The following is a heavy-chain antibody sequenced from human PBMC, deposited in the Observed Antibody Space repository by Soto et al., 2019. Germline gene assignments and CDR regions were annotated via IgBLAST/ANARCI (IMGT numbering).Heavy chain of an antibody. V-gene: IGHV3-21*01. CDR2: ISSSSSYI. CDR1: GFTFSSYS. J-gene: IGHJ4*02. Sequence: GGSLRLSCAASGFTFSSYSMNWVRQAPGKGLEWVSSISSSSSYIYYADSVKGRFTISRDNAKNSLYLQMNSLRAEDTAVYYCARPRGDYSSSTNFDFCGQGPLGTVSS. D-gene: IGHD6-6*01. CDR3: ARPRGDYSSSTNFDF.